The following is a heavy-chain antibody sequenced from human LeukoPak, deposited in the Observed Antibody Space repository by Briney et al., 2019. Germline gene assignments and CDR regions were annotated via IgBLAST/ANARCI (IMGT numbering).Heavy chain of an antibody. Sequence: GGSLRLSCAASGFTVSSNYMSWVRLAPGKGLEWVSLIYSGGGTYYADSVKGRFTISRDNSKNTLYLQMNSLRAEDTAVYYCARSRNWVFDYWGQGTLVTVSS. CDR1: GFTVSSNY. V-gene: IGHV3-53*01. CDR2: IYSGGGT. J-gene: IGHJ4*02. CDR3: ARSRNWVFDY. D-gene: IGHD7-27*01.